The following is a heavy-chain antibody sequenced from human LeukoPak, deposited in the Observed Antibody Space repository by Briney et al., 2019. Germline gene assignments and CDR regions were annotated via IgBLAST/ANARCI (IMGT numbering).Heavy chain of an antibody. CDR3: AREVAPLYFHYGMDV. Sequence: GGSLRLSCAASGFTFSSYGMHWVRQAPGKGLEWVAVTWYDGRNNYYAASVKGRFTISRDDTKTTVYLLMNSLRAEDTAVYYCAREVAPLYFHYGMDVWGEGTTVTVSS. CDR1: GFTFSSYG. J-gene: IGHJ6*01. CDR2: TWYDGRNN. V-gene: IGHV3-33*01. D-gene: IGHD2-21*01.